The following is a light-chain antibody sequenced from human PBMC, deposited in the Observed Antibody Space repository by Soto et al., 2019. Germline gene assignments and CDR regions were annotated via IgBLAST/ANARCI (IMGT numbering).Light chain of an antibody. CDR1: QSVSID. CDR2: GAS. Sequence: EIVLTQSPPTLSLYPGERATLSCRASQSVSIDLAWYKQTPGQAPRLLSYGASTRATGIPVRFSGSASGTEFTLTISSLKSEDFTVYYCQQYNNWPRTFGQGTKVDIK. J-gene: IGKJ1*01. CDR3: QQYNNWPRT. V-gene: IGKV3-15*01.